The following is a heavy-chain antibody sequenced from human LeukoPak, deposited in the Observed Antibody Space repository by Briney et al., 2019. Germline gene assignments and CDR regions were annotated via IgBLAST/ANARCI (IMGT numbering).Heavy chain of an antibody. CDR2: ISTYNDNT. J-gene: IGHJ4*02. D-gene: IGHD6-19*01. V-gene: IGHV1-18*01. Sequence: ASVKVSCKASGYTFTSYGISWVRRAPGQGLEWMGWISTYNDNTNYAQNLQGRVTMTTDTSTSTAYMELRLQRSVETAVYYCARGEGGAVAYYFDYWGQGTLVTVSS. CDR1: GYTFTSYG. CDR3: ARGEGGAVAYYFDY.